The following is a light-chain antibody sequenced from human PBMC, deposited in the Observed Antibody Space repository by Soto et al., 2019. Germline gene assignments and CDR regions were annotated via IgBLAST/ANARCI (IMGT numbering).Light chain of an antibody. V-gene: IGKV3-15*01. CDR2: GAS. CDR3: QQYNNWPPGT. J-gene: IGKJ2*02. Sequence: EIVMSQSPATLSVSPGERATLSCRASQSISSHLAWYQQKPGQAPRLLIYGASTRATGIPTRFSGSGSGTEFALAISSLQSEDFVVYYCQQYNNWPPGTFGQGTKLEIK. CDR1: QSISSH.